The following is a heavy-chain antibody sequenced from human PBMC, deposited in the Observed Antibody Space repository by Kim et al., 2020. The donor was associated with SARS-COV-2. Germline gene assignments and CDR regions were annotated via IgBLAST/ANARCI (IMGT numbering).Heavy chain of an antibody. CDR2: VNAAKDQT. CDR3: VRDIKLTVYVY. Sequence: ASVKVSCKAAGYTFKTYPIHWLRQAPGQTLEWMGWVNAAKDQTKYSQRFQGRITISRDTSANTAYMAMRSLTTKYTAVYYCVRDIKLTVYVYCCQGSLV. CDR1: GYTFKTYP. V-gene: IGHV1-3*01. J-gene: IGHJ4*02. D-gene: IGHD4-4*01.